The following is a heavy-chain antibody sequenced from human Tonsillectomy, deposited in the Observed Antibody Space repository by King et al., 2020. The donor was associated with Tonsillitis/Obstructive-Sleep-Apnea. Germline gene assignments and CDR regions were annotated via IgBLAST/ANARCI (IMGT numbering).Heavy chain of an antibody. Sequence: VQLVESGGGLVKPGGSLRLSCAASGFTFSNAWMSWVRQAPGKGLEWVGRIKSNTDGGTSDYAAPVKGRFTISRDDSKNTLYLQVNSLKTEDTAMYYCTTGREWLWAWGQGTLVTVSS. CDR2: IKSNTDGGTS. V-gene: IGHV3-15*01. CDR1: GFTFSNAW. D-gene: IGHD3-3*01. CDR3: TTGREWLWA. J-gene: IGHJ5*02.